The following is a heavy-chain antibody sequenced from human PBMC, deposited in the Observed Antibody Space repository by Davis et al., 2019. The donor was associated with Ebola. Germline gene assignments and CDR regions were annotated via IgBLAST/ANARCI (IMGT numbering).Heavy chain of an antibody. CDR2: IYPGDSDT. Sequence: KVSCKGSGYSFTSYWIGWVRQMPGKGLEWMGIIYPGDSDTRYSPSFQGQVTISADKSISTAYLQWSSLKASDTAMYYCIVATPDYFDYWGQGTLVTVSS. CDR1: GYSFTSYW. J-gene: IGHJ4*02. D-gene: IGHD5-12*01. V-gene: IGHV5-51*01. CDR3: IVATPDYFDY.